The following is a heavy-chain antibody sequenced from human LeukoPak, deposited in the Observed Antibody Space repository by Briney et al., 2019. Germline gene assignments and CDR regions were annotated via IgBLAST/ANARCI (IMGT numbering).Heavy chain of an antibody. CDR1: GGSISSYY. CDR3: ARRDSSSCIDY. CDR2: IYYSGST. Sequence: PSETLSLTCTVSGGSISSYYWSWIRQPPGKGLDWIGYIYYSGSTNYNPSLKSRVTISVDTSKNQFSLKLSSVTAADTAVYYCARRDSSSCIDYWGQGTLVTVPS. J-gene: IGHJ4*02. V-gene: IGHV4-59*08. D-gene: IGHD6-13*01.